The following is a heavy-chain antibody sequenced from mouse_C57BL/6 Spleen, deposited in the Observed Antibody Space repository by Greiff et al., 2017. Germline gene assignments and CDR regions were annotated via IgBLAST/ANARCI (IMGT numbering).Heavy chain of an antibody. D-gene: IGHD2-10*01. CDR3: ARSYYGPYYFDY. J-gene: IGHJ2*01. CDR1: GYTFTDYY. V-gene: IGHV1-26*01. Sequence: EVQLQQSGPELVKPGASVKISCKASGYTFTDYYMNWVKQSPGKSLEWIGDINPNNGGTSYNQKFKGKATLTVDKSSSTAYMELRSLTSEDSAVYYCARSYYGPYYFDYWGQGTTLTVSS. CDR2: INPNNGGT.